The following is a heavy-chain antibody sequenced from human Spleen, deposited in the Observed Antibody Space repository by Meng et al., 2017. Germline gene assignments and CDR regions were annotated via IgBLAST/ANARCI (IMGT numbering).Heavy chain of an antibody. CDR1: GFTFSSYG. V-gene: IGHV3-33*01. D-gene: IGHD2-8*01. CDR3: ARPNGGAYLASFDY. J-gene: IGHJ4*02. CDR2: IWYDGRNK. Sequence: GESLKISCAASGFTFSSYGMHWVRQAPGKGLEWVAVIWYDGRNKNYADSVEGRFTISRDISKKTVYLEMNSLRAEDTAVYYCARPNGGAYLASFDYWGQGTLVTVSS.